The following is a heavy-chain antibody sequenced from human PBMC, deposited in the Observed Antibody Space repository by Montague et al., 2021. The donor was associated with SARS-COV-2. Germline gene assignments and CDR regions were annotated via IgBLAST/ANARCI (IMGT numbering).Heavy chain of an antibody. CDR2: IYHTGST. D-gene: IGHD1-1*01. V-gene: IGHV4-30-4*05. Sequence: YIYHTGSTQYNPSLKGRITISVDTSKNQFSLKLTSVTAADTAVYFCARGITTAGKWGQGTLVTVAS. J-gene: IGHJ4*02. CDR3: ARGITTAGK.